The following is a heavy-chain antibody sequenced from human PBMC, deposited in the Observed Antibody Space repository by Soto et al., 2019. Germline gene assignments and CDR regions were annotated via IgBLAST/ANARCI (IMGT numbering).Heavy chain of an antibody. D-gene: IGHD3-10*01. CDR2: INAGNGNT. CDR3: ARGRRYYGSGSYYPQEYYYYGMDV. V-gene: IGHV1-3*01. CDR1: GYTFTSYA. J-gene: IGHJ6*02. Sequence: SVEVSCEASGYTFTSYASHWVRQAPGQRLERMGWINAGNGNTKYSQKFQGRVTITRDTSASTAYMELSSLRSEDTAVYYCARGRRYYGSGSYYPQEYYYYGMDVWGQGATVTVSS.